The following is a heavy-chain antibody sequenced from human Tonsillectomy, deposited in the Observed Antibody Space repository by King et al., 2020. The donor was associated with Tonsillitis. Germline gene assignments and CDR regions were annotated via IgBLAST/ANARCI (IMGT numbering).Heavy chain of an antibody. D-gene: IGHD3-3*01. CDR2: IRGKPNRHAT. V-gene: IGHV3-73*02. CDR3: TRGDFDLWSRYPLGY. J-gene: IGHJ4*02. CDR1: GFTFSDSA. Sequence: VQLVESGGDLVQPGGSLTLSCAASGFTFSDSAIHWVRQASGKGLEWVGRIRGKPNRHATAYGASVKGSFTISRDDSKNTAYLQMNSLKTEDTAVYYCTRGDFDLWSRYPLGYWGQGTLVTVSS.